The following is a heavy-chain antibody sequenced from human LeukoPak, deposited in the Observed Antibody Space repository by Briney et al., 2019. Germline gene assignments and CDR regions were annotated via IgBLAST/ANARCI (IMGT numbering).Heavy chain of an antibody. Sequence: GGSLRLSCAASGFTFSSYEMNWVRQAPGKGPEWVSYISSSGSTIYYADSVKGRFTISGDNAKNSLYLQMNSLRAEDTAVYYCAKGFNTYYYDSSGFEVWGQGTMVTVSS. CDR3: AKGFNTYYYDSSGFEV. J-gene: IGHJ3*01. V-gene: IGHV3-48*03. CDR2: ISSSGSTI. CDR1: GFTFSSYE. D-gene: IGHD3-22*01.